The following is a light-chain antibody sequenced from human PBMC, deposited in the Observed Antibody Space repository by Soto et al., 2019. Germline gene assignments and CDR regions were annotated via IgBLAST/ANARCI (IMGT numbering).Light chain of an antibody. CDR3: QQYKNWPLT. V-gene: IGKV3-15*01. CDR1: QSVRSN. CDR2: GAS. Sequence: EIVMTQSPASLSVSPGERPTLSCRASQSVRSNLAWYQQKRGQPPRLLIFGASTRATGIPARFSGSGSGTEFTLTIRRLQSEDFAVYYCQQYKNWPLTFGGGTKVEIK. J-gene: IGKJ4*01.